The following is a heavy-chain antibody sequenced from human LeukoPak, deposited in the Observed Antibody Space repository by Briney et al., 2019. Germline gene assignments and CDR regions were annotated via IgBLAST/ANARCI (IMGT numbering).Heavy chain of an antibody. CDR1: GYSFTSYW. J-gene: IGHJ4*02. CDR3: ARHDYSGTYSIDY. Sequence: GESLKISCKGSGYSFTSYWIGWVRQMPGKGLGWMGIIYPDDSDTIYSPSFQGQVTISADKSTSTAHLQWSSLKASDTAMYYCARHDYSGTYSIDYWGQGTLVTVSS. V-gene: IGHV5-51*01. CDR2: IYPDDSDT. D-gene: IGHD1-26*01.